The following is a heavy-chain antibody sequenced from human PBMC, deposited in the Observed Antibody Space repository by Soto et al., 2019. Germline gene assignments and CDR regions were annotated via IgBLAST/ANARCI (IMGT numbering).Heavy chain of an antibody. V-gene: IGHV3-30*18. CDR2: ISYDARDK. D-gene: IGHD5-18*01. CDR3: VKERYGQLWLEDYGMDV. CDR1: AFTFRSYR. J-gene: IGHJ6*02. Sequence: QVQLVESGGGVVQPGRSLRLSCAASAFTFRSYRIHWVRQAPGKWLDWVAVISYDARDKYYADSVKGRFTISRDNSKNTRYLQMNSLRAEDTAVYYCVKERYGQLWLEDYGMDVWGQGATVNVSS.